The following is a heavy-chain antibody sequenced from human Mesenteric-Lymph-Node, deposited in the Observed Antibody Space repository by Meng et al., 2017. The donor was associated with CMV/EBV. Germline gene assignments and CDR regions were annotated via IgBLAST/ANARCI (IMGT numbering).Heavy chain of an antibody. CDR2: MSYSGST. V-gene: IGHV4-59*13. CDR3: GRDNWGSIDY. J-gene: IGHJ4*02. Sequence: QLHFQAPAPGLVHPSQTLSPPCTVSVGSCSSYPWSWIRQPPGKGLEWVGYMSYSGSTNYNPSLKSRITMSLDTSKNQFSLELSSVTAADTAVYYCGRDNWGSIDYWGQGTLVTVSS. D-gene: IGHD7-27*01. CDR1: VGSCSSYP.